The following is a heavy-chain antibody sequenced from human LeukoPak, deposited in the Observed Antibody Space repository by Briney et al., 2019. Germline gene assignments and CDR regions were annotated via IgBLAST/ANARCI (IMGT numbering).Heavy chain of an antibody. J-gene: IGHJ3*02. V-gene: IGHV4-30-2*01. CDR3: ATAGGTMVRGVFINDAFDI. D-gene: IGHD3-10*01. Sequence: PSETLSLTCAVSGGSISSGGYSWSWIRQPPGKGLEWIGYIYQSGSTYYNPSLKSRVTISVDRSKNQFSLRLSSVTAADTAVCYCATAGGTMVRGVFINDAFDIWGQGTMVTVSS. CDR2: IYQSGST. CDR1: GGSISSGGYS.